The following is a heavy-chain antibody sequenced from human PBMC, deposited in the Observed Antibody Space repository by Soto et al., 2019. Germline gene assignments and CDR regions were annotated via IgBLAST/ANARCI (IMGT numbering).Heavy chain of an antibody. D-gene: IGHD3-22*01. CDR3: AKAVKYYDSTGYDAFAV. J-gene: IGHJ3*01. CDR1: GDSISSYF. V-gene: IGHV4-59*01. Sequence: WETLSLTCTVSGDSISSYFWTWIRQPPGKALEWIGYMFHSGRTNYNPSLTSRVTMSADTSNNQFSLTLTSVTAADTAVYYCAKAVKYYDSTGYDAFAVWGQGIMVTVSS. CDR2: MFHSGRT.